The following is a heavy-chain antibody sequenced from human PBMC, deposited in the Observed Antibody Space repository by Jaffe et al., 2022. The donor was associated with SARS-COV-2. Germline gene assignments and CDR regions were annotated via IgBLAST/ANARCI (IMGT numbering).Heavy chain of an antibody. CDR2: ISDDGSNK. V-gene: IGHV3-30*04. Sequence: QVQLVESGGGVVQPGRSLRLSCAASGFTFSSFSMHWVRQAPGKGLEWVAVISDDGSNKYYADSVKGRFTISRDNSKNTLYLQMNSLRAEDTAVYYCAREMVERFFDWSGWFDSWGQGTLVTVSS. D-gene: IGHD3-9*01. J-gene: IGHJ5*01. CDR3: AREMVERFFDWSGWFDS. CDR1: GFTFSSFS.